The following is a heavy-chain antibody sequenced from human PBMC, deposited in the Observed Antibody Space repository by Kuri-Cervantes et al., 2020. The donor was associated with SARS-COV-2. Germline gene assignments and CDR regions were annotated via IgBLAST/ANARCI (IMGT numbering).Heavy chain of an antibody. CDR3: ARQALGYCSGGSCYYPPHFDY. V-gene: IGHV5-51*01. CDR2: IYPGDSDT. Sequence: GESLKISCKGSGYRFTGYWIGWVRQMPGKGLEWMGIIYPGDSDTRYSPSFQGQVTISADKSISTAYLQWSSLKASDTAMYYCARQALGYCSGGSCYYPPHFDYWGQGTLVTVSS. CDR1: GYRFTGYW. D-gene: IGHD2-15*01. J-gene: IGHJ4*02.